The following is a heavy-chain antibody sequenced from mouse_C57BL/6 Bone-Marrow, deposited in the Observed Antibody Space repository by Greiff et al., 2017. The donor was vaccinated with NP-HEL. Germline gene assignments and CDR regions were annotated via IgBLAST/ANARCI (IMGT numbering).Heavy chain of an antibody. CDR3: ARILYDYDEVYAMDY. J-gene: IGHJ4*01. D-gene: IGHD2-4*01. V-gene: IGHV8-8*01. CDR1: GFSLSTFGMG. Sequence: QVTLKVSGPGILQPSQTLSLTCSFSGFSLSTFGMGVGWIRQPSGKGLEWLAHIWWDDDKYYNPALKSRLTIPKDTSKNQVFLKIATVDTADTATYYCARILYDYDEVYAMDYWGQGTSVTVSS. CDR2: IWWDDDK.